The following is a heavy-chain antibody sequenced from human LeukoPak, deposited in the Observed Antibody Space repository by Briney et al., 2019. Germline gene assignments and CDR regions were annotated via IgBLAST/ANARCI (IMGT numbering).Heavy chain of an antibody. CDR2: IRSDGYHT. CDR1: GVTFSSYW. D-gene: IGHD1-26*01. J-gene: IGHJ4*02. CDR3: AKPSGSGVDY. V-gene: IGHV3-30*02. Sequence: GGSLRLSCAASGVTFSSYWISWVRQAPGKGLEWVAFIRSDGYHTYYADSVKGRFTITRDNSKNTLYLQMNSLRLEDMALYYCAKPSGSGVDYWGRGTRVTVSS.